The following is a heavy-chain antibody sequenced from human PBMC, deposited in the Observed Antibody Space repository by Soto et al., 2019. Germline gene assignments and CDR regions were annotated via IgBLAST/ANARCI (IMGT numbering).Heavy chain of an antibody. D-gene: IGHD3-16*01. CDR3: ARDEYAAARLGANWFDP. CDR1: GGTFSSYA. Sequence: ASVKISCKASGGTFSSYAISWVRQAPGQGLEWMGGIIPIFGTANYAQKFQGRVTITADESTSTAYLELSSLRPEDTAVYSCARDEYAAARLGANWFDPWGQGTLVTVSS. CDR2: IIPIFGTA. J-gene: IGHJ5*02. V-gene: IGHV1-69*13.